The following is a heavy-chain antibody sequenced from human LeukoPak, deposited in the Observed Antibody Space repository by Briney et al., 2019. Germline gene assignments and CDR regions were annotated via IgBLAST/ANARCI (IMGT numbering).Heavy chain of an antibody. CDR3: ARALYCTNGVCYWFDP. D-gene: IGHD2-8*01. V-gene: IGHV1-69*06. Sequence: SVKVSCKASGRTFRSYALSWVRQASGKGLEWMGGIISIFCTANYAQKFQGRVTITADKSKSTAYMELRSLRSEDTAVYYCARALYCTNGVCYWFDPWGQGTLVTVAS. CDR2: IISIFCTA. J-gene: IGHJ5*02. CDR1: GRTFRSYA.